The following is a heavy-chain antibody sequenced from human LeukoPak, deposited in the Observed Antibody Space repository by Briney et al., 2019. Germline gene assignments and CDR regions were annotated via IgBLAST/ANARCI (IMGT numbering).Heavy chain of an antibody. J-gene: IGHJ4*02. CDR2: IRNDGSNK. CDR1: GFTFSSNG. D-gene: IGHD3-10*01. V-gene: IGHV3-30*02. CDR3: AKLFESGTYNNFFHY. Sequence: GGSLRLSCVASGFTFSSNGMHWVRQAPGKWLEWVAFIRNDGSNKYYVDSVKGRFTIYRDNSKNTLYLQMNSLRPEDTAIYYCAKLFESGTYNNFFHYWGQGTLVTVSS.